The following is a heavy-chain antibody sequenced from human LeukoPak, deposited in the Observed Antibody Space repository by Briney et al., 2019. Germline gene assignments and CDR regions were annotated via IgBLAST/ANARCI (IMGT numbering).Heavy chain of an antibody. D-gene: IGHD6-13*01. V-gene: IGHV1-69*04. CDR1: GGTFSSYA. CDR3: ARDNAITATGSLYGMDV. CDR2: IIPILSIA. J-gene: IGHJ6*02. Sequence: GASVMVSCKASGGTFSSYAISWVRQAPGQGLEWMGRIIPILSIANYAQKFQGRVTLTADKSTSTAYMELSSLRSEDTAVYYCARDNAITATGSLYGMDVWGQGTTVTVSS.